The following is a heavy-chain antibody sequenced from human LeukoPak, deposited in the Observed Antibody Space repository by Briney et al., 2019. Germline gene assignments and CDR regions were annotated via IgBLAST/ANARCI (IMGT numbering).Heavy chain of an antibody. V-gene: IGHV4-31*03. D-gene: IGHD1-7*01. CDR1: GGSISSGGYY. Sequence: SETLSLTCTVSGGSISSGGYYWSWIRQHPGKGLEYIGYIYRSGNTYYNPSLKSRLTISVDTSKNQFSLQLISVTAADTAVYYCARNYDDSLDFWGQGTLVTVSS. J-gene: IGHJ4*02. CDR2: IYRSGNT. CDR3: ARNYDDSLDF.